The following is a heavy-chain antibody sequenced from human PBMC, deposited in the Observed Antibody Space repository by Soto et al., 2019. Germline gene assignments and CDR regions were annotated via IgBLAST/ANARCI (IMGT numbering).Heavy chain of an antibody. CDR3: ARRYGGTFDY. CDR2: IYYSGST. CDR1: GGSISRYY. V-gene: IGHV4-59*08. Sequence: SETLSLTCTVSGGSISRYYWSWIRQPPGKGLEWIGYIYYSGSTNYNPSLKSRVTISVDTSKNQFSLKLSSVTAADTAVYYCARRYGGTFDYWGQGTLVTVSS. J-gene: IGHJ4*02. D-gene: IGHD2-15*01.